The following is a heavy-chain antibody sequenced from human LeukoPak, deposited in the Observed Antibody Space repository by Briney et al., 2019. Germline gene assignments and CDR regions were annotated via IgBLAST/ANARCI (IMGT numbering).Heavy chain of an antibody. V-gene: IGHV1-8*02. D-gene: IGHD6-13*01. J-gene: IGHJ4*02. CDR1: GYTFTGYY. CDR3: ARSGAGQQLVPNDY. CDR2: MNPNSGNT. Sequence: ASVKVSCKASGYTFTGYYMHWVRQAPGQGLEWMGWMNPNSGNTGYAQKFQGRVTMTRNTSISTAYMELSSLRSEDTAVYYCARSGAGQQLVPNDYWGQGTLVTVSS.